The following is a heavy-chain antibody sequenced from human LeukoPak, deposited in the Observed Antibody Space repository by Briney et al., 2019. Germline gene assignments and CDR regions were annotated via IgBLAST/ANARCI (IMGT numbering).Heavy chain of an antibody. V-gene: IGHV1-69*13. CDR3: ARGSPRPNYYYYYYMDV. CDR1: GGTFSSYA. Sequence: ASVKVSCKASGGTFSSYAISWVRQAPGQGLEWMGGIIPIFGTANYAQKFQGRVTITADESTSTAYMELSSLRSEDTAVYYCARGSPRPNYYYYYYMDVWGKGTTVTISS. J-gene: IGHJ6*03. CDR2: IIPIFGTA.